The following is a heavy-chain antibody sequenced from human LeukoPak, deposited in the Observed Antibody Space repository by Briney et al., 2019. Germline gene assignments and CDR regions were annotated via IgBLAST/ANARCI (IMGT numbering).Heavy chain of an antibody. CDR3: ARVSTSPFLWYYYMDV. V-gene: IGHV3-53*01. D-gene: IGHD2-2*01. CDR1: GFTVSSNY. J-gene: IGHJ6*03. Sequence: PGGSLRLSCAASGFTVSSNYMSWVRQAPGKGLEWVSVIYSGGSTYYADSVKGRFTISRDNSKNTLYLQMNSLRAEDTAVYYCARVSTSPFLWYYYMDVWGKGTTVTISS. CDR2: IYSGGST.